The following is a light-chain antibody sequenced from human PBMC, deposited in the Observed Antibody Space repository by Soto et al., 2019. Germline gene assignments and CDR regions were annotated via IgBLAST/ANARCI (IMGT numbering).Light chain of an antibody. V-gene: IGKV1-5*03. CDR3: QQYSSYPRT. CDR2: KAS. CDR1: QSINMW. J-gene: IGKJ1*01. Sequence: DIQMTQSPSTLSASAGDRLTITCRASQSINMWLAWYQQKPGKAPKVLIYKASSLESGVPSRFSGSGSGTEFTLTISSLQPDHFATYYCQQYSSYPRTFGQGTKVEIK.